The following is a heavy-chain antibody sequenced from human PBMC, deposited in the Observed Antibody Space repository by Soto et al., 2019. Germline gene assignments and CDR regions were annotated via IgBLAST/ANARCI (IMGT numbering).Heavy chain of an antibody. CDR3: ATDDTVATFDY. Sequence: QVQLVQSGAEVKKPGASVKVSCKASGYTFTSYYIHWVRQAPGQGLEWMGIINPSGGSTSYAQKFQGRVTMSRDTSTSTVYMELSSLRSEDTAVYYCATDDTVATFDYWGQGTLVTVSS. J-gene: IGHJ4*02. CDR1: GYTFTSYY. V-gene: IGHV1-46*01. CDR2: INPSGGST. D-gene: IGHD4-4*01.